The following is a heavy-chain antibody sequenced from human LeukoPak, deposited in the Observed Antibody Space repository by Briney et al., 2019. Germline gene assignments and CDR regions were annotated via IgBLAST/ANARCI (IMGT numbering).Heavy chain of an antibody. CDR2: IYSGGST. Sequence: GGSLRLSCAASGFTFSSYEMNWVRQAPGKGLEWVSVIYSGGSTYYADSVKGRFTISRDNSKNTLYLQMNSLRAEDTAVYYCARGGSPYYMDVWGKGTTVTVSS. CDR1: GFTFSSYE. CDR3: ARGGSPYYMDV. D-gene: IGHD6-13*01. J-gene: IGHJ6*03. V-gene: IGHV3-53*01.